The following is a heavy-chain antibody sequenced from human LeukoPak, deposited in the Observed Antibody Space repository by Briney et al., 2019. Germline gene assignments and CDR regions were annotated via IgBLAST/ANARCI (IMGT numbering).Heavy chain of an antibody. CDR2: ISYSGST. V-gene: IGHV4-39*01. J-gene: IGHJ4*02. CDR1: GGSISSSSYY. D-gene: IGHD2-2*01. CDR3: ASGMVPAAIDY. Sequence: SETLSPTCTVSGGSISSSSYYWGWIRQPPGKGLEWIGSISYSGSTYYNPSLKSRVTISVDTSKNQFSLKLSSVTAADTAVYYCASGMVPAAIDYWGQGTLVTVSS.